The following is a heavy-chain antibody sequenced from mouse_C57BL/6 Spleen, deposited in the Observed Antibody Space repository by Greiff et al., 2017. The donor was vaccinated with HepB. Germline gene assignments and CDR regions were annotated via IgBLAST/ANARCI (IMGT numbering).Heavy chain of an antibody. CDR3: AREDYSNYGYFDV. D-gene: IGHD2-5*01. V-gene: IGHV1-81*01. J-gene: IGHJ1*03. CDR1: GYTFTSYG. Sequence: QVQLKESGAELARPGASVKLSCKASGYTFTSYGISWVKQRTGQGLEWIGEIYPRSGNTYYNEKFKGKATLTADKSSSTAYMELRSLTSEDSAVYFCAREDYSNYGYFDVWGTGTTVTVSS. CDR2: IYPRSGNT.